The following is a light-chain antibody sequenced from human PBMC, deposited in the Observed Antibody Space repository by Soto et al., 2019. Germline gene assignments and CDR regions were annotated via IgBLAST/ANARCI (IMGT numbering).Light chain of an antibody. CDR2: HAS. CDR3: QQYNSYS. J-gene: IGKJ1*01. Sequence: DIHMTRSPSTLPASVGHIFTITCRASQSISNWLAWYQKKPGTAPKLLIYHASTLESGVPSRFSGSGSGTEFTLTISSPQPDDFATYYCQQYNSYSFGQGTKVDIK. CDR1: QSISNW. V-gene: IGKV1-5*01.